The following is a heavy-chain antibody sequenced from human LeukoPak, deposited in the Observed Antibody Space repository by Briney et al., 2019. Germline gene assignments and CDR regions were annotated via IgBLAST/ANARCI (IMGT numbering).Heavy chain of an antibody. J-gene: IGHJ4*02. CDR1: GFTFSSYE. CDR3: ARDILRVGVTLYFDY. CDR2: IKQDGSDI. D-gene: IGHD1-26*01. Sequence: PGGSLRLSCAASGFTFSSYEMNWVRQAPGKGLEWVGMIKQDGSDIHYVDSVKGRFTISRDNAKNSLYLQMDSLRAEDTAVYYCARDILRVGVTLYFDYWGQGNLVTVSS. V-gene: IGHV3-7*01.